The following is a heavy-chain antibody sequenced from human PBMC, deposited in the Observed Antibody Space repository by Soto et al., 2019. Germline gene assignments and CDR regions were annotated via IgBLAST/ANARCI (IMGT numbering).Heavy chain of an antibody. V-gene: IGHV1-8*01. CDR1: GYTFTSYD. CDR3: ARESSYGMDV. J-gene: IGHJ6*02. Sequence: ASVKVSCKASGYTFTSYDINWVRQATGQGLEWMGWMNPNSGNTAYAQKFRGRVTMTRNTSISTAYMELSSLRSEDTAVYYCARESSYGMDVWGQGTTVTVSS. CDR2: MNPNSGNT.